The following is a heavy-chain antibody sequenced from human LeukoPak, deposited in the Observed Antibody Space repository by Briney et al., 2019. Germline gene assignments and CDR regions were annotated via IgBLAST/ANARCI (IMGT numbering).Heavy chain of an antibody. V-gene: IGHV3-23*01. CDR3: AKDPNWDRGY. J-gene: IGHJ4*02. D-gene: IGHD3-10*01. Sequence: GGSLRLSCATAGFTFSSYTMTWVRQAPGKGLEYVSGIGTSAGSTIYADSVKGRFTISRDNSKNTVYLHMDSLRVEDTDVYYCAKDPNWDRGYWGQGTLVTVSS. CDR1: GFTFSSYT. CDR2: IGTSAGST.